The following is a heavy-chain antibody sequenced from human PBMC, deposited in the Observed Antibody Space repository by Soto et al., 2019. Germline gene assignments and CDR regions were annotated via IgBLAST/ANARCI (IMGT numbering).Heavy chain of an antibody. D-gene: IGHD3-3*02. CDR3: AKGSVGIFGVVTPYYFDY. Sequence: GWSLRLSCAASGFTFSDFAISWVRQAPGKGLEWVSAISGSGGSTYYADSVKGRFTISRDNSKNTLYLQMNSMRAEDTAVYYCAKGSVGIFGVVTPYYFDYWGQGTLVTVSS. J-gene: IGHJ4*02. CDR1: GFTFSDFA. CDR2: ISGSGGST. V-gene: IGHV3-23*01.